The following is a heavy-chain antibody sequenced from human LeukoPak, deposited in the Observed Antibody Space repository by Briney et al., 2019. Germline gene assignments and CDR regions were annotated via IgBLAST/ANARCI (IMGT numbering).Heavy chain of an antibody. D-gene: IGHD2-8*01. CDR2: IYYSGST. J-gene: IGHJ3*02. CDR1: GGSISSYY. Sequence: SETLSLTCTVSGGSISSYYWSWIRQPPGKGLEWIGYIYYSGSTNYNPSLKSRVTISVDTSKNQFSLKLSSVTAADTAVYYCARVAQGYCTNGVCYIHGAFDMWGQGTMVTVSS. V-gene: IGHV4-59*01. CDR3: ARVAQGYCTNGVCYIHGAFDM.